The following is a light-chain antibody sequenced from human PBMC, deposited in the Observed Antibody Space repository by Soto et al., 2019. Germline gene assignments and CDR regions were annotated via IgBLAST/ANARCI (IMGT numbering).Light chain of an antibody. CDR2: GAS. CDR1: QSVSSS. V-gene: IGKV3-15*01. J-gene: IGKJ1*01. Sequence: ILLTQSPCTLSLSPGERATLSCRASQSVSSSRLAWYRQKPGQAPSLLMFGASTRAAGIPARFSGSGSGTEFSLTISGLQSEDFEFYFCHQYENWPKTFGQGTKVDIK. CDR3: HQYENWPKT.